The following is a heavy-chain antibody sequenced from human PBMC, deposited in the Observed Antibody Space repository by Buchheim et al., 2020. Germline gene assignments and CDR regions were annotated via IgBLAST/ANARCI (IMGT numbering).Heavy chain of an antibody. V-gene: IGHV3-74*01. CDR3: GRVTLGATGLDS. D-gene: IGHD1-26*01. Sequence: EVQLVESGGGLVQPGGSLRLSCAASGFTFSSHWMQWVRQGPGEGLVWVSRISGDVSGITYADSVRGRFTISRDNAKSTLYLQMNSLRAEDTAVYYCGRVTLGATGLDSWGQGT. CDR1: GFTFSSHW. CDR2: ISGDVSGI. J-gene: IGHJ4*02.